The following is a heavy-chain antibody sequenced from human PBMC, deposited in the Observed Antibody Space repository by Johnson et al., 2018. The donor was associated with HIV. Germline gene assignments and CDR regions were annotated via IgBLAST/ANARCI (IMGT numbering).Heavy chain of an antibody. CDR1: GFTFSSYW. V-gene: IGHV3-7*05. CDR3: AKDRKGSSSWLRSGVAFDI. CDR2: INQDGSEK. Sequence: VQLVESGGGLVQPGGSLRLSCAASGFTFSSYWMSWVRQAPGKGLEWVANINQDGSEKYYVDSVKGRFTISRDNDRNSLYLQMNSLRADDTALYYCAKDRKGSSSWLRSGVAFDIWGQGTMVTVSS. D-gene: IGHD6-13*01. J-gene: IGHJ3*02.